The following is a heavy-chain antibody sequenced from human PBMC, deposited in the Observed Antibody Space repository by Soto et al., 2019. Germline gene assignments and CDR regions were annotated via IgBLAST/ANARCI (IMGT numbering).Heavy chain of an antibody. D-gene: IGHD2-2*03. V-gene: IGHV1-69*13. CDR3: ARGPAMDIVVVPAASWFDP. J-gene: IGHJ5*02. CDR1: GGTFSSYA. CDR2: IIPIFGTA. Sequence: SVKVSCKASGGTFSSYASSWVRQAPGQGLEWMGGIIPIFGTANYAQKFQGRVTITADESTSTAYVELSSLRSEDTAVYYCARGPAMDIVVVPAASWFDPWGQGTLVTVSS.